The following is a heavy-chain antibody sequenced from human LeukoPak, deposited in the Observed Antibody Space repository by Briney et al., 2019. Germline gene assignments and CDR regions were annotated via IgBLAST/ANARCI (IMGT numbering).Heavy chain of an antibody. Sequence: PSETLSLTCTVSVGSFSSYYWSWIRQPAGKGLEWTGRIYTSGSTNYNPSLKSRVTMSVDTSKNQFSLKLSSVTAADTAVYYCARDGEDIAVAGTDWFDPWGQGTLVTVSS. CDR3: ARDGEDIAVAGTDWFDP. V-gene: IGHV4-4*07. CDR2: IYTSGST. J-gene: IGHJ5*02. CDR1: VGSFSSYY. D-gene: IGHD6-19*01.